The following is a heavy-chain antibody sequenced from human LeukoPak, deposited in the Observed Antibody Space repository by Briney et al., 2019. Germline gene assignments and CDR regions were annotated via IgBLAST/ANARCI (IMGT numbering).Heavy chain of an antibody. V-gene: IGHV4-30-2*01. Sequence: SETLSLTCAVSGGSISSGGYSWSWIRQPPGKGLEWIGYIYHSGSTYYNPSLKGRVTISVDRSKNQFSLKLSSVTAADTAVYYCARGPQSYDSSGYSLDYWGQGTLVTVSS. CDR2: IYHSGST. CDR1: GGSISSGGYS. D-gene: IGHD3-22*01. CDR3: ARGPQSYDSSGYSLDY. J-gene: IGHJ4*02.